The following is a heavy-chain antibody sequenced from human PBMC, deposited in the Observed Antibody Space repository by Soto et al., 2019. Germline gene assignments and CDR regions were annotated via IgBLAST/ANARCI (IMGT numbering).Heavy chain of an antibody. CDR2: INHSGST. CDR3: ARGGRLVRYYYYCMDV. J-gene: IGHJ6*02. Sequence: SETLSLTCAVYGGSFSGYYWSWIRQPPGKGLEWIGEINHSGSTNYNPSLKSRVTISVDTSKNQFSLKLSSVTAADTAVYYCARGGRLVRYYYYCMDVWGQGTTVTVSS. CDR1: GGSFSGYY. D-gene: IGHD3-16*02. V-gene: IGHV4-34*01.